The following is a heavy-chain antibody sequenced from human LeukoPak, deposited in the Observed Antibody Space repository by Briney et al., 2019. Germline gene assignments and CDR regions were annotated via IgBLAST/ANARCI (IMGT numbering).Heavy chain of an antibody. Sequence: GGSLRLSWAASGFTVSSNYMSWVRQAPGKGLGWVSVIYCGGSTYYADSVKGRFTISRDNSKNTLYLQMNSLRAEDTAVYYCARECGIAVAGTRSGLPRYYYYGMDVWGQGTTVTVSS. CDR1: GFTVSSNY. CDR2: IYCGGST. V-gene: IGHV3-66*01. CDR3: ARECGIAVAGTRSGLPRYYYYGMDV. D-gene: IGHD6-19*01. J-gene: IGHJ6*02.